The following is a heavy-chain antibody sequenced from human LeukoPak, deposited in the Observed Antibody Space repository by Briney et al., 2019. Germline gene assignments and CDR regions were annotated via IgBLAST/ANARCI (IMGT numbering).Heavy chain of an antibody. Sequence: SETLSLTCAVYGGSFSGYYWSWIRQPPGKGLEWIGEINHSGSTNYNPSLKSRVTMSLDTSKNQFSLKLSSVTAADTAVYYCARDLGGYSDGSYYYYMDVWGKGTTVTVSS. V-gene: IGHV4-34*01. CDR2: INHSGST. D-gene: IGHD5-18*01. CDR3: ARDLGGYSDGSYYYYMDV. CDR1: GGSFSGYY. J-gene: IGHJ6*03.